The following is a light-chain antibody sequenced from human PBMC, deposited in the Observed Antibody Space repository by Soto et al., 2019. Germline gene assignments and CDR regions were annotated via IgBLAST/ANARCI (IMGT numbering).Light chain of an antibody. Sequence: TPSPSSLSASVGDKVTITCRSSQSISSYLAWYQQKPGKAPKLLIYAASSLQSGVPSRFSGSGSGTDFTLTISSLQPEDFATYYCQQSYSAPPITFGQGTRLEIK. V-gene: IGKV1-39*01. CDR3: QQSYSAPPIT. J-gene: IGKJ5*01. CDR2: AAS. CDR1: QSISSY.